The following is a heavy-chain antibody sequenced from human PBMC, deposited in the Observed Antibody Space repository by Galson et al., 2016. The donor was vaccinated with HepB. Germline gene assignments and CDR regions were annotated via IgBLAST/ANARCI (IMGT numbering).Heavy chain of an antibody. J-gene: IGHJ3*02. CDR1: GFTFSSYS. CDR2: ISGSSDYL. V-gene: IGHV3-21*06. CDR3: ARDLLMGHTRGIFDI. D-gene: IGHD2-8*02. Sequence: SLRLSCAVSGFTFSSYSMNWVRQSPGKGLEWVSAISGSSDYLYYADSVRGRFTISRDNTKNSLYLQMNGLRADDTALYYCARDLLMGHTRGIFDIWGQGTPVAVSS.